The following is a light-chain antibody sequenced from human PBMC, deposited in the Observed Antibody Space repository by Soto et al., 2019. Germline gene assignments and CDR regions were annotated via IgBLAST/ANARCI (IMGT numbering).Light chain of an antibody. V-gene: IGKV3-11*01. CDR2: DAS. CDR1: QNVSSY. J-gene: IGKJ2*01. Sequence: EIVLTQSPATLSLSPGERATLSFRASQNVSSYLAWYQQKPGQAPRLLIYDASNRATGIPARFSGSGSGTDFTLTISSLEPEDFAVYYCQQRSNWPPPYTFGQGTKLEIK. CDR3: QQRSNWPPPYT.